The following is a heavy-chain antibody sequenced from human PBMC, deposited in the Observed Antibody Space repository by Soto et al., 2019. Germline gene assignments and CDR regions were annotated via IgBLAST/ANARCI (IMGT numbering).Heavy chain of an antibody. D-gene: IGHD3-10*01. CDR1: GGSISGYY. CDR3: ASDARLMLRGFRFYNGMDV. J-gene: IGHJ6*02. CDR2: IYYNGNT. Sequence: HVQLQESGPGLVKPSETLSLTCTVSGGSISGYYWNWIRQPPGRGLEWIGYIYYNGNTNYNPSLKSRVTMSVDRSKNQFSLKLTSVTAADTAVYFCASDARLMLRGFRFYNGMDVWGQGTTVAVSS. V-gene: IGHV4-59*01.